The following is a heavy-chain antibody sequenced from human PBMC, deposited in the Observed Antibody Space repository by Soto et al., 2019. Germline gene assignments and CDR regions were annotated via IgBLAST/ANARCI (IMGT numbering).Heavy chain of an antibody. V-gene: IGHV1-3*01. CDR2: INAGNGNT. D-gene: IGHD2-15*01. CDR1: GYTFTSYA. J-gene: IGHJ6*03. CDR3: AFVAYGRGAICYFSWYVDGTSDYYYMDV. Sequence: ASVKVSCKASGYTFTSYAMHWVRQAPGQRLEWMGWINAGNGNTKYSQKFQGRVTITRDTSASTAYMELSSLRSDDTAVYYCAFVAYGRGAICYFSWYVDGTSDYYYMDVWGKGTTVTVSS.